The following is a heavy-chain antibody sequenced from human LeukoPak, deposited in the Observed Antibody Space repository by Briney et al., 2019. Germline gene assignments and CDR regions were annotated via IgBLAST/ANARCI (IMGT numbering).Heavy chain of an antibody. D-gene: IGHD3-16*01. CDR1: GFTFSSYN. V-gene: IGHV3-21*01. CDR2: ISSGSHYL. J-gene: IGHJ4*02. CDR3: ARDPRDGGY. Sequence: GGSLRLSCAASGFTFSSYNMNWVRQAPGKGLEWISSISSGSHYLYYADSVKGRFIISRDNAKNSLYLQMNSLRVEDTAVYYCARDPRDGGYWGQGTPVTVSS.